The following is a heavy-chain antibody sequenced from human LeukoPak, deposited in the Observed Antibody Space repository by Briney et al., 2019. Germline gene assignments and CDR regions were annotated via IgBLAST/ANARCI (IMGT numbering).Heavy chain of an antibody. D-gene: IGHD5-12*01. CDR2: INSDGSSI. CDR3: ARDRGYTQDY. Sequence: ETGGSLRLSCAASGFNFSTYWMHWVRQAPGKGLVWVSRINSDGSSIIYADSVKGRFTISRDNAKNTLYLQMNSLRAEDTAVYYCARDRGYTQDYWGQGTLVTVSS. J-gene: IGHJ4*02. CDR1: GFNFSTYW. V-gene: IGHV3-74*01.